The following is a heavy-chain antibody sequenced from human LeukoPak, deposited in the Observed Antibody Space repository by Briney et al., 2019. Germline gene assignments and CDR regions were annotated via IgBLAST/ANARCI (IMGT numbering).Heavy chain of an antibody. Sequence: PGGSLRLSCAASGFIFSDYYMTWIRQAPGKGLEWLSYISGISNDIDYADSVRGRFTISRDNAKNSLYLQMNSLRPEDTAVYYCAGGSSWNFDYWGQGTLVTVSS. V-gene: IGHV3-11*06. CDR2: ISGISNDI. CDR3: AGGSSWNFDY. J-gene: IGHJ4*02. CDR1: GFIFSDYY. D-gene: IGHD3-10*01.